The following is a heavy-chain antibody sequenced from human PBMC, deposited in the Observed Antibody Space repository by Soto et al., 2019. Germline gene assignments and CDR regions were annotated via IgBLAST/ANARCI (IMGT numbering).Heavy chain of an antibody. CDR3: AKREGNTYGLFH. CDR1: GFRFSDYW. CDR2: IKTDGSST. J-gene: IGHJ4*02. Sequence: EVQLVQSGGGLVQPGGSLRLSCAASGFRFSDYWIHWVRQTPGKGLEWVSRIKTDGSSTDYADSVKGRFTIARDNAKSTLYLQMNRLSAEDTAVYYCAKREGNTYGLFHWGQGTLVTVSS. V-gene: IGHV3-74*01. D-gene: IGHD5-18*01.